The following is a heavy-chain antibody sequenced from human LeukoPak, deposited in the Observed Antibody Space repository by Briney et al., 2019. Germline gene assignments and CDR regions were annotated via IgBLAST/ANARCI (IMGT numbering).Heavy chain of an antibody. CDR1: GYTFTSYG. J-gene: IGHJ6*02. Sequence: ASVKVSCKASGYTFTSYGISWVRQAPGQGLEWMGWISAYNGNTNYAQKLQGRVTMTTDTSTSTAYMELRSLRSGDTAVYYCARHIVVVPAARRAHYGMDVWGQGTTVTVSS. D-gene: IGHD2-2*01. CDR2: ISAYNGNT. V-gene: IGHV1-18*01. CDR3: ARHIVVVPAARRAHYGMDV.